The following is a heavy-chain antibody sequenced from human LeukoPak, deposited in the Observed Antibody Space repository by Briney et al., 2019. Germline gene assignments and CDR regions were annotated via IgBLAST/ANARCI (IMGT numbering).Heavy chain of an antibody. D-gene: IGHD5-12*01. Sequence: SVKVSCKASGGTFSSYATSWVRQAPGQGLEWMGWIIPIFGTANYAQKFQGRVTITADKSTSTAYMELSSLRSEDTAVYYCARGPIVATIKPRYYFDYWGQGTLVTVSS. J-gene: IGHJ4*02. CDR3: ARGPIVATIKPRYYFDY. CDR1: GGTFSSYA. CDR2: IIPIFGTA. V-gene: IGHV1-69*06.